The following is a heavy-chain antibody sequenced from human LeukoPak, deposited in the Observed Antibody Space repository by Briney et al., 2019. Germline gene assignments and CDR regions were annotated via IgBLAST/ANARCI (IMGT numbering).Heavy chain of an antibody. CDR3: AKATPGIAVAGSFDY. V-gene: IGHV3-9*03. Sequence: GGSLRLSCAASGFTFDDYAMHWVRQAPGKGLEWVSGISWNSGSIGYADSVKGRFTISRDNAKNSLYLQMNSLRAEDMALYYCAKATPGIAVAGSFDYWGQGTLVTV. D-gene: IGHD6-19*01. CDR2: ISWNSGSI. CDR1: GFTFDDYA. J-gene: IGHJ4*02.